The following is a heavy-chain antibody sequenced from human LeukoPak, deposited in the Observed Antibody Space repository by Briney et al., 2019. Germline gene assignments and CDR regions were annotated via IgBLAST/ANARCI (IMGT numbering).Heavy chain of an antibody. V-gene: IGHV3-7*01. CDR2: TKQDVSET. CDR1: RFTSSSYW. D-gene: IGHD5-12*01. CDR3: ARVGAGGYDYRYYYFDY. Sequence: GESLRLSCPAYRFTSSSYWMSCVRQAQREWMEWVATTKQDVSETFYGDFVKGRFNSSRDNAKNSLYLQMSSLRAEDTAVYYCARVGAGGYDYRYYYFDYWGQGTLVSVSS. J-gene: IGHJ4*02.